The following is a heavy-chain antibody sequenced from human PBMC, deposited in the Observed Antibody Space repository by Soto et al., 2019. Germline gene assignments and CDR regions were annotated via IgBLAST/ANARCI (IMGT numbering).Heavy chain of an antibody. CDR2: INPNSGGT. D-gene: IGHD6-19*01. V-gene: IGHV1-2*02. CDR1: GYTFTGYY. Sequence: ASVKVSCKASGYTFTGYYMHWVRQAPGQGLEWMGWINPNSGGTNYAQKFQGRVTMTRDTSISTAYMELSRLRSDDTAVYYCARALTSSGWWDYFDYWGQGNLVTVSS. CDR3: ARALTSSGWWDYFDY. J-gene: IGHJ4*02.